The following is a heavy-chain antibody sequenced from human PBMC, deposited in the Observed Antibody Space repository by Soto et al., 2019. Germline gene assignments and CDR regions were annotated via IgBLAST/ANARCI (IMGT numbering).Heavy chain of an antibody. Sequence: GGSLRLSCAASGFSFNTYWMSWIRQAPGKGLEWVANINEDGNKQNYVNSVRGRFTISRDNAKTSVHLQMNSLRVEDTAVYYCATRAGAPADWGQGTLVTVSS. J-gene: IGHJ4*02. D-gene: IGHD6-25*01. CDR3: ATRAGAPAD. V-gene: IGHV3-7*01. CDR1: GFSFNTYW. CDR2: INEDGNKQ.